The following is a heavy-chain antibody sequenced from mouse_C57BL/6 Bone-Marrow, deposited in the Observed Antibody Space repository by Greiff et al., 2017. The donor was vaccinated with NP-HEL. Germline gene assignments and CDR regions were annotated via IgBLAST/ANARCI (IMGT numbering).Heavy chain of an antibody. CDR2: INPSTGGT. CDR1: GYSFTGYY. CDR3: ARVDYVIRDAMDN. J-gene: IGHJ4*01. D-gene: IGHD1-1*02. V-gene: IGHV1-42*01. Sequence: VQLKQSGPELVKPGASVKISCKASGYSFTGYYMNWVKQSPEKSLEWIGEINPSTGGTTYNQKFKAKATLTVDKSSSTAYMQLKSLTSEDSAVYYCARVDYVIRDAMDNWGQKASVTLSS.